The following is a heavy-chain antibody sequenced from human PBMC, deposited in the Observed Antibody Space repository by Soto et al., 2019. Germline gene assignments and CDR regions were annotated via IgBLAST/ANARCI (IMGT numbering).Heavy chain of an antibody. V-gene: IGHV4-31*03. CDR2: IYYSGNT. D-gene: IGHD1-26*01. CDR3: ASETRHWELLLSTFDP. J-gene: IGHJ5*02. CDR1: GGTISRGGYY. Sequence: QVQLQESGPGLVKPSQTLSLTCTVSGGTISRGGYYWDWIHQHPGQGLEWIGYIYYSGNTYYNPSLKRRVTGSADTSKNQLCLKQGSVTAADTAVYYCASETRHWELLLSTFDPWGQGTLVTVSS.